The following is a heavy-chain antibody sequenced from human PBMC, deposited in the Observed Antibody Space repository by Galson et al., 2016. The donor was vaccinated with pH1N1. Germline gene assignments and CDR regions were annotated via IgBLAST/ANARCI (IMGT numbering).Heavy chain of an antibody. CDR1: GFTFSSYP. D-gene: IGHD3-22*01. V-gene: IGHV3-21*01. J-gene: IGHJ4*02. CDR2: ISRNSGSI. CDR3: AREDSSGYGYFDY. Sequence: SLRLSCAASGFTFSSYPMNWVRQAPGKGLEWVASISRNSGSIYYRDTLKGRFTISRDNAKNSLFLQMNTLRAEDTAVYFCAREDSSGYGYFDYWGQGTLVTVSS.